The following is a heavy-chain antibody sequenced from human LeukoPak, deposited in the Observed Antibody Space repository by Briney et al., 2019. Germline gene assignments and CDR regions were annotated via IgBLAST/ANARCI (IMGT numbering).Heavy chain of an antibody. CDR1: GGSISSYY. D-gene: IGHD2-2*01. V-gene: IGHV4-59*01. CDR2: IYYSGST. Sequence: NPSETLSLTCTASGGSISSYYWSWIRQPPVKELEWIGGIYYSGSTNYSPSRKSRVTISVDTSKNQFSVKLSSVSAADTAVYYCARVRVPDYFDYWGQGTLVTVSS. CDR3: ARVRVPDYFDY. J-gene: IGHJ4*02.